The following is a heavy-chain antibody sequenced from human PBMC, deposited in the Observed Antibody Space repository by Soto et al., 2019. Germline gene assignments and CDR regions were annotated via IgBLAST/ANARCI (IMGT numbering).Heavy chain of an antibody. CDR1: GYSFSSYW. CDR2: VYPGDSDT. D-gene: IGHD1-1*01. V-gene: IGHV5-51*01. Sequence: GESLKISCRGSGYSFSSYWIGWVRQKPGKGLEWMGIVYPGDSDTRYSPSFQGQVIISADKSNRTAYLQWSSLKASDTAIYYCARVDWNDGYYYHGMDVWGQGTTVTVSS. J-gene: IGHJ6*02. CDR3: ARVDWNDGYYYHGMDV.